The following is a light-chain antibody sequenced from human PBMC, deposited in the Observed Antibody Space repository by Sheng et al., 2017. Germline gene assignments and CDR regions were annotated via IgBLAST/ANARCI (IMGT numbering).Light chain of an antibody. CDR2: DAS. V-gene: IGKV1-39*01. CDR3: QQSYSTPPT. Sequence: DIQMTQSPSSLSASLGDRVTITCRASQSIGTFLNWYQRKPGKAPKLLIYDASTLQSGVPSKYSGSGSGADFTLTISSLQPEDFATYYCQQSYSTPPTFGQGTKVEIK. J-gene: IGKJ1*01. CDR1: QSIGTF.